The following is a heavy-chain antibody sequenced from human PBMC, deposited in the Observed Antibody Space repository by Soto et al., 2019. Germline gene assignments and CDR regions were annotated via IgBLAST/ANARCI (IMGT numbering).Heavy chain of an antibody. CDR2: IYHSGST. Sequence: SETLSLTGAVSGYSISSGYYWGWIRQPPGKGLEWIGSIYHSGSTYYNPSLKSRVTISVDTSKNQFSLKLSSVTAADTAVYYCARELGYSYGDDPEGADDYWGQGTLVTFSS. D-gene: IGHD5-18*01. J-gene: IGHJ4*02. CDR3: ARELGYSYGDDPEGADDY. CDR1: GYSISSGYY. V-gene: IGHV4-38-2*02.